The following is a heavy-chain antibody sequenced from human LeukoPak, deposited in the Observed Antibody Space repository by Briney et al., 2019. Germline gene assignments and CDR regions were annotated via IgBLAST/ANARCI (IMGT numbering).Heavy chain of an antibody. Sequence: GGSLRLFCAASGFTFSTYGMHWVRQAPGKGLEWVAFMRFNGNNIYHRDSVRGRFTISRDNSKNTLYLQMNSLRPEDTAGYYCAKDSESGHNWAPFDHWGQGTLVTVSS. CDR2: MRFNGNNI. CDR1: GFTFSTYG. D-gene: IGHD3-3*01. V-gene: IGHV3-30*02. J-gene: IGHJ5*02. CDR3: AKDSESGHNWAPFDH.